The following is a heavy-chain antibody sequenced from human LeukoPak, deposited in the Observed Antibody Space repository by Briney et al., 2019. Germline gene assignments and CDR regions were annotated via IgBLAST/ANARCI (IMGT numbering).Heavy chain of an antibody. CDR1: GFTFDDYG. V-gene: IGHV3-20*04. CDR3: ARYYADYYYYYYMDV. Sequence: PGGSLRLSCAASGFTFDDYGMSWVRQAPGKWLEWVSGINWNGGSTGYADSVKGRFTISRDNAKNSLYLQMNSLRAEDTALYYCARYYADYYYYYYMDVWGKGTTVTVSS. D-gene: IGHD1-26*01. J-gene: IGHJ6*03. CDR2: INWNGGST.